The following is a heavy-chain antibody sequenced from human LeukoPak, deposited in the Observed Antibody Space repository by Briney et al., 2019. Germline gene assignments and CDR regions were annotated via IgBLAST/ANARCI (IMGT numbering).Heavy chain of an antibody. V-gene: IGHV1-46*01. CDR3: ARDQEAFDY. Sequence: ASVKVSCKASGYSFTSNYIHWVRQAPGQGLEWMGMIYPRDGSTSYAQKFQGRVTVTRDTSMSTVHMELSGLRSEDTAVYYCARDQEAFDYWGQGTLVTVSS. CDR1: GYSFTSNY. J-gene: IGHJ4*02. CDR2: IYPRDGST.